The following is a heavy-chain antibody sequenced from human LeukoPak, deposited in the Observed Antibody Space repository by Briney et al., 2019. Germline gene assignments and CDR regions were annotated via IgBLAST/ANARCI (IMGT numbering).Heavy chain of an antibody. J-gene: IGHJ4*02. D-gene: IGHD6-13*01. CDR3: ASGRQLGY. CDR1: GFTFRSTW. V-gene: IGHV3-7*01. CDR2: IKEDGSEK. Sequence: PGGSLRLSCAASGFTFRSTWMSWVRQAPGKGLDWVANIKEDGSEKYYVDSVKGRFTISRDNARNSLYLQMNSLRAEHTAVYYCASGRQLGYWGQGTLVTVSS.